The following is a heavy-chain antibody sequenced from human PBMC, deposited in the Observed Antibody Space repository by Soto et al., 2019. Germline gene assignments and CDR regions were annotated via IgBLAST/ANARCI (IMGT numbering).Heavy chain of an antibody. CDR3: ARGDFGQDV. D-gene: IGHD3-10*01. CDR2: INHSGST. J-gene: IGHJ6*02. Sequence: SETLSLTCTVSGGSISSYYWSWIRQPPGKGLEWIGEINHSGSTNYNPPPKSRVTISVDTSKNQFSLKLSSMTAADTAVYYCARGDFGQDVWGQGTTVTVSS. V-gene: IGHV4-34*01. CDR1: GGSISSYY.